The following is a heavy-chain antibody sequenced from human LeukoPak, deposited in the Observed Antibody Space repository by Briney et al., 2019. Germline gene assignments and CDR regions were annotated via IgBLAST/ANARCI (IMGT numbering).Heavy chain of an antibody. CDR1: GHTFTDYY. V-gene: IGHV1-46*01. CDR2: INPSAGTT. D-gene: IGHD3-10*01. Sequence: GSVKVSCKASGHTFTDYYIRWVRQAPGQGLEWMGVINPSAGTTGYAQKFQGRITMTRDTSTNMVYMDLSSLRSEDTALYFCAKDSWFGELADAFDLWGQGTMVIVSS. CDR3: AKDSWFGELADAFDL. J-gene: IGHJ3*01.